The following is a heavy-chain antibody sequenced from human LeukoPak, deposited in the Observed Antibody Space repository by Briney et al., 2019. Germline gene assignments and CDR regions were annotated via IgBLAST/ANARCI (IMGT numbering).Heavy chain of an antibody. Sequence: SETLSLTCAVYGGSLSGYYWSWIRQPPGKGLEWIGEINHSGSFNYNSSLKSRVTISVDTSKNQFSLKLSSVTAADTAVYYCAGQIQLWSHWGQGTLVTVSS. CDR2: INHSGSF. CDR1: GGSLSGYY. J-gene: IGHJ4*02. V-gene: IGHV4-34*01. D-gene: IGHD5-18*01. CDR3: AGQIQLWSH.